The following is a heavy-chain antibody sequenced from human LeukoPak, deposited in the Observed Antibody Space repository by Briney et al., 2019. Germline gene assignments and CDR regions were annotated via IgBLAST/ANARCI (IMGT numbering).Heavy chain of an antibody. J-gene: IGHJ4*02. CDR2: IHWTGGIV. Sequence: GGSLRLSCAGSGFTFGDYSMDWVRQAPGKGLEWISGIHWTGGIVAYAASVKGRFTISRDNAKNSLYLEMNSLKPEDTALYYCAKLMVGGLTKSPFDSWGQGTLVTVSS. CDR1: GFTFGDYS. V-gene: IGHV3-9*01. CDR3: AKLMVGGLTKSPFDS. D-gene: IGHD3-10*01.